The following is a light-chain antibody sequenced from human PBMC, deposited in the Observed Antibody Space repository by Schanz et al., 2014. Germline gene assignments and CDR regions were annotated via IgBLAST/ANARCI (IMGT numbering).Light chain of an antibody. J-gene: IGKJ1*01. CDR3: QQYSSSPVT. CDR2: GAS. CDR1: QTVLSNF. Sequence: VVLTQSPGTLSLSPGERATLFCRASQTVLSNFLGWYQHIPGQAPRLLMYGASTRATGIPDRFSGSGTGTDFNLTISRLEPEDFAVYYCQQYSSSPVTFGQGTKVEIK. V-gene: IGKV3-20*01.